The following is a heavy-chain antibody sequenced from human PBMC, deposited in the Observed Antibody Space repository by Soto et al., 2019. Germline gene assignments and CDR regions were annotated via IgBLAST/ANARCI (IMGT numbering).Heavy chain of an antibody. CDR3: ARYSPPPRE. J-gene: IGHJ4*02. V-gene: IGHV1-18*01. CDR2: ISAYNGNT. Sequence: QVQLVQSGAEVKKPGASVKVSCKASGYTFTSYHITWVRQAPGQGLEWMGWISAYNGNTNYAQKTQGRVTMTKDTSPSTASMELRSVRSGDTAVYYGARYSPPPREWGQGTLVTVSS. CDR1: GYTFTSYH. D-gene: IGHD2-21*01.